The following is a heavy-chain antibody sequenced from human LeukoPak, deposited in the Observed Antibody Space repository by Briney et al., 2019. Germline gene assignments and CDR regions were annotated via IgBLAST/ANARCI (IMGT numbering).Heavy chain of an antibody. CDR3: AKAYTMAGTDYMDV. V-gene: IGHV3-9*03. D-gene: IGHD6-19*01. CDR2: ISWNSGSI. Sequence: GGSLRLSCAASGFTFDDYAMHWVRQAPGKGLEWVSGISWNSGSIGYADSVKGRFTISRDNAKNSLYLQMNSLRAEDMALHYCAKAYTMAGTDYMDVWGKGTTVTISS. J-gene: IGHJ6*03. CDR1: GFTFDDYA.